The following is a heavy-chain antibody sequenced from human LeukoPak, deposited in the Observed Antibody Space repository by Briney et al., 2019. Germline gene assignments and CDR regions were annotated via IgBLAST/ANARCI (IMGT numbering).Heavy chain of an antibody. V-gene: IGHV3-30*04. CDR3: AREGDYYGSGTYSMGYMDV. D-gene: IGHD3-10*01. Sequence: PGGSLRLSCAASGFTFSSYAMHWVRQAPGKGLEWVAVISYDGSNKYYADSVKGRFTISRDNSKNTLYLQMNSLRAEDTAVYYCAREGDYYGSGTYSMGYMDVWGKGTTVTVSS. CDR1: GFTFSSYA. J-gene: IGHJ6*03. CDR2: ISYDGSNK.